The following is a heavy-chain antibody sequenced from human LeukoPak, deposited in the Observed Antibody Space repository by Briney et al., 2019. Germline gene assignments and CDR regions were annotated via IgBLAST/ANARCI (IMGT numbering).Heavy chain of an antibody. Sequence: SETLSLTCTVSGGSISSYYWSWIRQPPGKGLEWIGYIYYGGSTNYNPSLKSRVTISVDTSKNQFSLKLSSVTAADTAVYYCARQSQLTFGVRNWGQGTLVTVSS. D-gene: IGHD3-16*01. CDR2: IYYGGST. V-gene: IGHV4-59*12. CDR3: ARQSQLTFGVRN. CDR1: GGSISSYY. J-gene: IGHJ4*02.